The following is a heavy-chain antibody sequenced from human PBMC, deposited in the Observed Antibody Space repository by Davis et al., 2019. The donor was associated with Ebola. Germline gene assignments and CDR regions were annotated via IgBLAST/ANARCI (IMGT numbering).Heavy chain of an antibody. D-gene: IGHD5-18*01. J-gene: IGHJ6*02. Sequence: SVKVSCKVSGDTFTNYAFSWVRQAPGQALEWFCVLLPLFGPPHYAQKFQGRVAITADDSTSTVYMELSGLKSEDTAVFFCARAPTATAQYYYGLDVWGEGTRITVSS. CDR1: GDTFTNYA. CDR3: ARAPTATAQYYYGLDV. V-gene: IGHV1-69*13. CDR2: LLPLFGPP.